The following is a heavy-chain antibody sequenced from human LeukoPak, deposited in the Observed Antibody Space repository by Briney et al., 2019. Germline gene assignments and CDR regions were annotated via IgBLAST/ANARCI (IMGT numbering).Heavy chain of an antibody. D-gene: IGHD6-19*01. CDR2: INPSGGST. Sequence: ASVQVSCKASGYTFNNHYMYWVRQAPGQGLEWMGVINPSGGSTSYAQKFQGRVTMTRDTSTRTVYMEVNSLRSEDTAVYYCARQGTYSSAIGMGYWGQGTLVTVSS. CDR3: ARQGTYSSAIGMGY. V-gene: IGHV1-46*02. CDR1: GYTFNNHY. J-gene: IGHJ4*02.